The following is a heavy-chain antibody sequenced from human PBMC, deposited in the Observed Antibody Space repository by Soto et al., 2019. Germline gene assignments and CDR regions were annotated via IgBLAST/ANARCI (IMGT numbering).Heavy chain of an antibody. CDR1: GGSISSYY. CDR3: ARVSYDSSGYLAFDI. Sequence: PSETLSLTCTVSGGSISSYYWSWIRQPPGKGLEWIGYIYYSGSTNYNPSLKSRVTISVDTSKNQFSLKLSSVTAADTAVYYCARVSYDSSGYLAFDIWGQGTMVTVSS. V-gene: IGHV4-59*01. J-gene: IGHJ3*02. D-gene: IGHD3-22*01. CDR2: IYYSGST.